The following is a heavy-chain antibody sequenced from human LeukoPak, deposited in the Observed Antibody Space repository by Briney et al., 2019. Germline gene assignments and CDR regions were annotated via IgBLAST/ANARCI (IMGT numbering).Heavy chain of an antibody. CDR1: GGSISSGGYS. V-gene: IGHV4-30-2*01. J-gene: IGHJ4*02. Sequence: SETLSLTCAVSGGSISSGGYSWSWIRQPPGKGLEWIGYIYHSGSTYYNPSLKSRVTISVDTSKNQFSLKLSSVTAADTAVYYCARGKLTRGDGYLREFDYWGQGTLVTVSS. D-gene: IGHD5-24*01. CDR2: IYHSGST. CDR3: ARGKLTRGDGYLREFDY.